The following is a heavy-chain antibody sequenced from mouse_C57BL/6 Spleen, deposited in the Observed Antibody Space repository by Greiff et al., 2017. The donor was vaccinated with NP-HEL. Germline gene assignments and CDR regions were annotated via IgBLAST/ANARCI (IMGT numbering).Heavy chain of an antibody. V-gene: IGHV14-4*01. D-gene: IGHD1-1*01. CDR1: GFNIKDDY. CDR2: IDPENGDT. J-gene: IGHJ3*01. Sequence: EVQLQQSGAELVRPGASVTLSCTASGFNIKDDYMHWVKQRPEQGLEWIGWIDPENGDTEYASKFQGKATITADTSSNTAYLQLSSLTSEDTAVYYCTTRGTWFAYWGQGTLVTVSA. CDR3: TTRGTWFAY.